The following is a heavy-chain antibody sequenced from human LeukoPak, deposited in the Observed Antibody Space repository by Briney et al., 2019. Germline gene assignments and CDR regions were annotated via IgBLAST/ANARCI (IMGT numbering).Heavy chain of an antibody. CDR1: GFTFDDYA. CDR3: AKAPGSSWHHNWFDP. J-gene: IGHJ5*02. Sequence: PGGSLRLSYAASGFTFDDYAMHWVRQAPGKGLEWVSGISWNSGSIGYADSVKGRFTISRDNAKNSLYLQMNSLRAEDMALYYCAKAPGSSWHHNWFDPWGQGTLVTVSS. D-gene: IGHD6-13*01. CDR2: ISWNSGSI. V-gene: IGHV3-9*03.